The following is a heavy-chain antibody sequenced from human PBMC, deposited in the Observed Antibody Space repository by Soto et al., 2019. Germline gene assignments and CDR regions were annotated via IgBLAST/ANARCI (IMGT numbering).Heavy chain of an antibody. J-gene: IGHJ4*02. CDR3: ANFQTVGVSPFEY. D-gene: IGHD3-10*01. Sequence: PGGSLRLSCTASGFAFSRGGMSWVRQAPGKGVDWVSSISPDSTFIPHADSVKGRFTISRDNAKSSLYLQMNSLRVEDTALYYCANFQTVGVSPFEYWGRGTLVTVSS. CDR2: ISPDSTFI. CDR1: GFAFSRGG. V-gene: IGHV3-21*01.